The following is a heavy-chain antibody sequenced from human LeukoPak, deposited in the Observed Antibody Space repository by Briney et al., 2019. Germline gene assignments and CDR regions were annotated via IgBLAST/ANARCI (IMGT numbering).Heavy chain of an antibody. CDR2: VNPNGGGT. CDR3: AREIRRGAGDWFDP. D-gene: IGHD1-26*01. J-gene: IGHJ5*02. CDR1: GYTFTSYG. Sequence: GASVKVSCKASGYTFTSYGISWVRQAPGQGLEWMGRVNPNGGGTNYAQKFQGRVTVTGDTSISTAYMELSRLRSDDTAVYYCAREIRRGAGDWFDPWGQETLVTVSS. V-gene: IGHV1-2*06.